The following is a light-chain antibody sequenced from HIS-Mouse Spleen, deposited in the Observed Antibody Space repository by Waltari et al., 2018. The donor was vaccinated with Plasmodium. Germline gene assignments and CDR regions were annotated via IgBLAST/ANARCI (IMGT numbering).Light chain of an antibody. CDR1: QSVSSY. J-gene: IGKJ5*01. CDR2: AAS. V-gene: IGKV3-11*01. Sequence: EIVLTQSPATLSLSPGERATLSCRASQSVSSYLAWYQQKPGQAPRLLIYAASSLQSGVPSRFSCSGSGTEFTLTISSLQPEDFATYYCLQHNSYPITFGQGTRLEIK. CDR3: LQHNSYPIT.